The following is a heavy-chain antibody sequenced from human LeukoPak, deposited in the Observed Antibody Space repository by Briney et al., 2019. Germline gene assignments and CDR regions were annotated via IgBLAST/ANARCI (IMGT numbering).Heavy chain of an antibody. Sequence: GGSLRLSCAASGFTSSSYAMHWVRQAPGKGLEWVAVISYDGSNKYYADSVKGRFTISRDNSKNTLYLQMNSLRAEDTAVYYCARDELPDTAMVTYYYYYGMDVWGQGTTVTVSS. V-gene: IGHV3-30-3*01. CDR3: ARDELPDTAMVTYYYYYGMDV. CDR2: ISYDGSNK. J-gene: IGHJ6*02. CDR1: GFTSSSYA. D-gene: IGHD5-18*01.